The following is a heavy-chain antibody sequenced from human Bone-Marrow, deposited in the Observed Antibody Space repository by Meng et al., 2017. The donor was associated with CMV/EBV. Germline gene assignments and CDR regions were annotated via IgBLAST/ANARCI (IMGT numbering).Heavy chain of an antibody. Sequence: GESLKISCAASGFTFSSYSMNWVRQAPGKGLEWVSSISSSSSYIYYADSVKGRFTISRDNDKNSLYLQMNSLRAEDTAVYYCASGYSYGDYFDYWGQGTLVTVSS. CDR3: ASGYSYGDYFDY. CDR1: GFTFSSYS. D-gene: IGHD5-18*01. V-gene: IGHV3-21*01. J-gene: IGHJ4*02. CDR2: ISSSSSYI.